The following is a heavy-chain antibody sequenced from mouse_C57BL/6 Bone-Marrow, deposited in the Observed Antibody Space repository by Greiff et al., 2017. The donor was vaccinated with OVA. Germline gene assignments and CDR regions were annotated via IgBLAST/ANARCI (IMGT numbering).Heavy chain of an antibody. CDR2: IRLKSDNYAT. J-gene: IGHJ2*01. D-gene: IGHD2-5*01. CDR3: TRYYSNPGSYFDY. CDR1: GFTFSNYW. Sequence: EVKLVESGGGLVQPGGSMKLSCVASGFTFSNYWMNWVRQSPEKGLEWVAQIRLKSDNYATHYAESVKGRFTISRDDSKSSVYLHMNNLRAEDTGIYYCTRYYSNPGSYFDYWGQGTTLTVAS. V-gene: IGHV6-3*01.